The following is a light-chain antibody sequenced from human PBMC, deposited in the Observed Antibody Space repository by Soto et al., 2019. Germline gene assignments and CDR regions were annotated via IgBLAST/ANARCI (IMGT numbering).Light chain of an antibody. J-gene: IGKJ1*01. Sequence: EIVLTQSPGTLSLSQGERATLSCRASQSVSSNLAWYQQKPGQAPRLLIYGASNRGTGIPDRFSGSGSGTDFTLTIRRLEPEDFAVYYCQQYGGSWTFGQGTKVDI. CDR3: QQYGGSWT. CDR2: GAS. V-gene: IGKV3-20*01. CDR1: QSVSSN.